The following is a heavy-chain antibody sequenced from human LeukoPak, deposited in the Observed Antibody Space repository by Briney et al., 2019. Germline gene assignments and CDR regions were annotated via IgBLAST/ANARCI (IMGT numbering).Heavy chain of an antibody. V-gene: IGHV1-69*13. CDR2: IIPIFGTA. D-gene: IGHD6-13*01. Sequence: ASVKVSCKASGGTFSSYAISWVRQAPGQGLEWMGGIIPIFGTANYAQKFQGRVTITADESTSTAYMELSSLRSEDTAVYYCARVKAAGPHPGPLGIYWYFDLWGRGTLVTVSS. CDR3: ARVKAAGPHPGPLGIYWYFDL. CDR1: GGTFSSYA. J-gene: IGHJ2*01.